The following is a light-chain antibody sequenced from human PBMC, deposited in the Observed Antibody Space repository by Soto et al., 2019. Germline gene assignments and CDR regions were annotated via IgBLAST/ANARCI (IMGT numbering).Light chain of an antibody. Sequence: QSVLTQPPSVSGAPGQRVTISCTGSSSNIGAGYDVHWYQQLPGTAPKLLIYGNSNRPSGVPDPFSGSKSGTSASLAITGLQAEDEADYYCQSYDNSLSAPVFGGGTKLTVL. V-gene: IGLV1-40*01. CDR2: GNS. J-gene: IGLJ2*01. CDR3: QSYDNSLSAPV. CDR1: SSNIGAGYD.